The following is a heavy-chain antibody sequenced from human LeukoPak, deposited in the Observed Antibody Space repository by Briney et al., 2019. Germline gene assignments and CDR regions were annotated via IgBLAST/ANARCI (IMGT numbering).Heavy chain of an antibody. Sequence: QSGGSLRLSCAASGFTFSSYGMSWVRQAPGKGLEWVSAISGSGSSTYYAASVKGRFTISRDNSKNTLYLQMNSLRAEDTAVYYCAKGRAGNYYYDSSDYRGQGTLVTVSS. CDR2: ISGSGSST. J-gene: IGHJ4*02. V-gene: IGHV3-23*01. CDR3: AKGRAGNYYYDSSDY. D-gene: IGHD3-22*01. CDR1: GFTFSSYG.